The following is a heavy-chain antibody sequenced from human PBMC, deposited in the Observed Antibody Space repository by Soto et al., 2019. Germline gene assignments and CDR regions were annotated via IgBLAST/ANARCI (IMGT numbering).Heavy chain of an antibody. V-gene: IGHV4-59*08. J-gene: IGHJ4*02. CDR1: GGSISSYY. CDR3: ARRWGRTFDY. Sequence: LSLTCTVSGGSISSYYWSWIRQPPGKGLEWIGYIYYSGSTNYNPSLKSRVTISVDTSKNQFSLKLSSVTAANTAVYYCARRWGRTFDYWGQGTLVTVSS. CDR2: IYYSGST. D-gene: IGHD7-27*01.